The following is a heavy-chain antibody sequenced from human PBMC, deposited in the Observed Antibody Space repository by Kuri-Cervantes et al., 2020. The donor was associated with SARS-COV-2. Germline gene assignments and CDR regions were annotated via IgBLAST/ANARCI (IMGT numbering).Heavy chain of an antibody. CDR1: GFTFDDYA. CDR3: ARVAATRNYYYYYMDV. V-gene: IGHV3-9*01. J-gene: IGHJ6*03. Sequence: SLMISCAASGFTFDDYAMHWVRQAPGKGLEWVSGISWNSCSIGYADSVKGRFTISRDNAKNSLYLQMNSLRDEDTAVYYCARVAATRNYYYYYMDVWGKGTTVTVSS. CDR2: ISWNSCSI. D-gene: IGHD5-12*01.